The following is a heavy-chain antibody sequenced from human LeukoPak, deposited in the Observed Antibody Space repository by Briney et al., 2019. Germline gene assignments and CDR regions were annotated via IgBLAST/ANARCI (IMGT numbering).Heavy chain of an antibody. CDR2: ISSSSYI. CDR1: GFTFSSYS. D-gene: IGHD2-2*02. J-gene: IGHJ5*02. CDR3: ARDVGDIVVVPAAIPTRFDP. Sequence: GGSLRLSCAASGFTFSSYSMNWVRQAPGKGLEWVSSISSSSYIYYADSVKGRFTISRDNAKNSLYLQMNSLRAEDTAVYYCARDVGDIVVVPAAIPTRFDPWGQGTLVTVSS. V-gene: IGHV3-21*01.